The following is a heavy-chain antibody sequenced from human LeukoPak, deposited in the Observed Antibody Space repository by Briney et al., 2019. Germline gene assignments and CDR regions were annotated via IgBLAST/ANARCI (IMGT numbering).Heavy chain of an antibody. CDR1: GGSISSYY. Sequence: PSETLSLTCTVSGGSISSYYWSWIRQPPGRGLEWIGYIYYSGSTNYNPSLTSRVTISVDTSKNQFSLKLSSVTAADTAVYYCARDIAAAGGWFDPWGQGTLVTVSS. V-gene: IGHV4-59*01. CDR3: ARDIAAAGGWFDP. CDR2: IYYSGST. D-gene: IGHD6-13*01. J-gene: IGHJ5*02.